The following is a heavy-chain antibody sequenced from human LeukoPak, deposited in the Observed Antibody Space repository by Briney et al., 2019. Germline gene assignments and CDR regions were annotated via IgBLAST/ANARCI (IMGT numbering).Heavy chain of an antibody. CDR2: ISWNSGSI. D-gene: IGHD6-13*01. CDR1: GFTFSSYA. Sequence: GGSLRLSCAASGFTFSSYAMSWVRQAPGKGLEWVSGISWNSGSIGYADSVKGRFTISRDNAKNSLYLQMNSLRAEDTALYYCAKEAAAGAGYGMDVWGQGTTVTVSS. V-gene: IGHV3-9*01. CDR3: AKEAAAGAGYGMDV. J-gene: IGHJ6*02.